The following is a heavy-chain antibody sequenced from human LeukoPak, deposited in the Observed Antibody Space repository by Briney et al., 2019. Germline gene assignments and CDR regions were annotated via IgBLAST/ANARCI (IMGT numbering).Heavy chain of an antibody. CDR3: ARGAVTAIPGDI. CDR1: GGSISSYY. Sequence: PSETLSLTCTVSGGSISSYYWSWIRQPPGKGLEWIGYIYYSGSTNYNPSPKSRVTISVDTSKNQFSLKLSSVTAADTAVYYCARGAVTAIPGDIWGQGTMVTVSS. V-gene: IGHV4-59*01. D-gene: IGHD2-21*02. CDR2: IYYSGST. J-gene: IGHJ3*02.